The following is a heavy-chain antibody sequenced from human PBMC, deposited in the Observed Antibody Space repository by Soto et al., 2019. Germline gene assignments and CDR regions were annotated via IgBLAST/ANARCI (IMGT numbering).Heavy chain of an antibody. CDR3: ATEGDYNKSYYYGMDV. CDR2: ISFDGSKE. V-gene: IGHV3-30*03. Sequence: QVQLVESGGGVVQPGRSLRLSCAASGFSFSTYGMNWVRQAPGRGLEWVALISFDGSKEFYADSVQGRFTISRDNSKNTLYLQMDSLGAEDAAVYYCATEGDYNKSYYYGMDVWGQGTTVTISS. CDR1: GFSFSTYG. J-gene: IGHJ6*02. D-gene: IGHD4-4*01.